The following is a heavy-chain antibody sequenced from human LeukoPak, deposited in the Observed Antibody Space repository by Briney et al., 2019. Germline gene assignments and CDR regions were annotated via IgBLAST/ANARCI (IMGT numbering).Heavy chain of an antibody. CDR1: GFTFSTYE. CDR3: AREVADYGGYYYYHYMDV. Sequence: LRLSCAASGFTFSTYEINWVRQAPGKGLEWIANIYHSGSTYYNPSLKSRVTMSVDTSKNQFSLKLSSVTAADTAMYYCAREVADYGGYYYYHYMDVWGKGTTVTISS. J-gene: IGHJ6*03. D-gene: IGHD4-23*01. CDR2: IYHSGST. V-gene: IGHV4-59*12.